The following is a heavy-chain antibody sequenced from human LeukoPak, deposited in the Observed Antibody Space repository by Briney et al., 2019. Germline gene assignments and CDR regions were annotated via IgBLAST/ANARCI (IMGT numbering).Heavy chain of an antibody. CDR3: ARVGEGGGEYFQH. J-gene: IGHJ1*01. Sequence: GASVKVSCKASGYTFTSYGISWVRQSPGQGLEWMGGIIPIFGTANYAQKFQGRVTITTDESTSTAYMELSSLRSEDTAVYYCARVGEGGGEYFQHWGQGTLVTVSS. CDR1: GYTFTSYG. V-gene: IGHV1-69*05. CDR2: IIPIFGTA.